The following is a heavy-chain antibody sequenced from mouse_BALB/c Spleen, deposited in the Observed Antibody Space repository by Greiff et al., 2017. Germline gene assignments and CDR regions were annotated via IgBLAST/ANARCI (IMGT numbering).Heavy chain of an antibody. Sequence: LVESGAELVRPGASVTLSCKASGYTFTDYEMHWVKQTPVHGLEWIGAIDPETGGTAYNQKFKGKATLTADKSSSTAYMELRSLTSEDSAVYYCTRREDYDVFAYWGQGTLVTVSA. J-gene: IGHJ3*01. V-gene: IGHV1-15*01. CDR1: GYTFTDYE. CDR2: IDPETGGT. CDR3: TRREDYDVFAY. D-gene: IGHD2-4*01.